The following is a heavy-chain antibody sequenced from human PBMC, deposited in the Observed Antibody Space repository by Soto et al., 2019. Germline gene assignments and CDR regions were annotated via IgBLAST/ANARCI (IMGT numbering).Heavy chain of an antibody. V-gene: IGHV1-69*13. Sequence: SVKVSCKASGGTFSTSAINWVQQAPGQGLEWMGGIIPIFGTANYAQKLQGRVTITADESTSTAYMELSSLRSEDTAIYYCATKTGTLYWTKDDYYYYGMDVWGQGXTVTVYS. CDR1: GGTFSTSA. D-gene: IGHD2-15*01. CDR3: ATKTGTLYWTKDDYYYYGMDV. CDR2: IIPIFGTA. J-gene: IGHJ6*02.